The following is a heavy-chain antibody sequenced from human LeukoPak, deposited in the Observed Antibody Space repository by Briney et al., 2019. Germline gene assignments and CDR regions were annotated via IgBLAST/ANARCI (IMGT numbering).Heavy chain of an antibody. J-gene: IGHJ4*02. CDR1: GFTFSSYW. CDR3: ARGEYYDFWSGYYHRRFDY. CDR2: INSDGSST. D-gene: IGHD3-3*01. V-gene: IGHV3-74*01. Sequence: PGGSLRLSCAASGFTFSSYWMHWVRQAPGKGLVWVSRINSDGSSTSYADSVKGRFTISRDNAKNTLYLQMNSLRAEDTAVYYCARGEYYDFWSGYYHRRFDYWGQGTLVTVSS.